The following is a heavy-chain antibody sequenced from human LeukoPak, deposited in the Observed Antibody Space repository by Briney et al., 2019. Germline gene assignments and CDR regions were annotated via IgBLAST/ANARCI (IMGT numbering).Heavy chain of an antibody. V-gene: IGHV1-2*02. CDR1: GYTFSGYY. Sequence: ASVKVSCKASGYTFSGYYMHWVRQAPGQGLEWMGWINPNSGGTNYAQKFQGRVTMTRDTSISTAYMELSRLRSDDTAVYYCAESSGWHLNWFDPWGQGTLVTVSS. D-gene: IGHD6-19*01. CDR3: AESSGWHLNWFDP. J-gene: IGHJ5*02. CDR2: INPNSGGT.